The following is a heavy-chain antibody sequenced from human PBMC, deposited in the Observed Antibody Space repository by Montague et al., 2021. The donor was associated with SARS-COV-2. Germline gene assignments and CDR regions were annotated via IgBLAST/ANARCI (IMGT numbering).Heavy chain of an antibody. CDR2: ISYGGIS. J-gene: IGHJ4*02. CDR1: GVSITSTNR. Sequence: SETLSLTCAVSGVSITSTNRWSLVRQPPGKGLEWIGEISYGGISTYNPSLKSRATITMDRSRNLFSLMLSSVTAADTAIYYCAGKVLTVPADYWGQGTLVSVS. D-gene: IGHD3-10*01. V-gene: IGHV4-4*02. CDR3: AGKVLTVPADY.